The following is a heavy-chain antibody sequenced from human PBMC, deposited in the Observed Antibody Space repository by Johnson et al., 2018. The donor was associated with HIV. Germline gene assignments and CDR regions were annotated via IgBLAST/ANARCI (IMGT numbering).Heavy chain of an antibody. J-gene: IGHJ3*02. CDR3: ARGRIAARPHAFDI. V-gene: IGHV3-20*04. Sequence: VQLVESGGGLVQPGGSLRLSCAASGFTFDDYGMSWVRQAPGKGLEWVSGINWNGGSTGYADSVKGRFTISRDNAKNSLYLQMNSLRAEDTALYYCARGRIAARPHAFDIWGQGTMVTVSS. CDR1: GFTFDDYG. CDR2: INWNGGST. D-gene: IGHD6-6*01.